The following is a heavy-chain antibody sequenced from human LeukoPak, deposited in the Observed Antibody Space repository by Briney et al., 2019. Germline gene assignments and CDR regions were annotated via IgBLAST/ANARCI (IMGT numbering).Heavy chain of an antibody. D-gene: IGHD5-24*01. CDR3: ARDEEDGYKDWGL. V-gene: IGHV1-69*04. CDR2: IIPLYGIP. CDR1: GVTYKNYG. J-gene: IGHJ3*01. Sequence: SVKVSCKASGVTYKNYGLSWVRQAPGQGLEWMGRIIPLYGIPNYAQKFQGRVTITADKSTNTAYMELTSLRSEDTAVYYCARDEEDGYKDWGLWGQGTMVTVS.